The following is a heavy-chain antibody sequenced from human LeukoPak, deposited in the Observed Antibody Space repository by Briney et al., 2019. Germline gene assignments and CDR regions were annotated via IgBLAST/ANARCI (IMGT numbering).Heavy chain of an antibody. Sequence: ASVKVSCKSSGYTFTVYYMHWVRQAPRQGLEWMGRINPNSGGTNYAQKFQGRVTLTRDTPSSTAYMELSRLRSDDTAVYYCARDLVQRGNYYDSSGPLDYWGQGTLVTVSS. D-gene: IGHD3-22*01. J-gene: IGHJ4*02. CDR3: ARDLVQRGNYYDSSGPLDY. CDR1: GYTFTVYY. V-gene: IGHV1-2*06. CDR2: INPNSGGT.